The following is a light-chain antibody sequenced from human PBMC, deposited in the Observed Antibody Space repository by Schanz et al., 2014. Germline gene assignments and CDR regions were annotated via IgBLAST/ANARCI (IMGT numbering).Light chain of an antibody. J-gene: IGKJ4*01. CDR1: QSVSSN. V-gene: IGKV3-20*01. CDR3: QQYGSSPI. Sequence: EIVMTQSPATLSVSPGERATLSCRASQSVSSNLAWYQQKPGQAPRLLIYDASNRATGIPDRFSGSGSGTDFTLTISRLEPEDFAVYFCQQYGSSPIFGGGTKVEIK. CDR2: DAS.